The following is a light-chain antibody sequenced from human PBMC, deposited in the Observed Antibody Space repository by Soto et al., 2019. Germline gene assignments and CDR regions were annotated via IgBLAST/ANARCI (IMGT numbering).Light chain of an antibody. Sequence: QSALTQPASVSGSPERSTPISCTGSNIVVLGYNLVSWYQQHPGKAPQLIIFEGNKRPSRVSDRFSGSMSANMASLTISGLQAEDEAEYYCCSYTDGSSLVFSGGTKVTVL. CDR2: EGN. V-gene: IGLV2-23*01. CDR1: NIVVLGYNL. CDR3: CSYTDGSSLV. J-gene: IGLJ3*02.